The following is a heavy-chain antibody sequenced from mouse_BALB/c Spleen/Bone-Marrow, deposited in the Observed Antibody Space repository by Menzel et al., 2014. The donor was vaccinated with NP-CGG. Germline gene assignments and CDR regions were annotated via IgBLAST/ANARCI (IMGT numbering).Heavy chain of an antibody. V-gene: IGHV1-54*01. CDR1: GYAFTNYL. CDR3: AREGDCDEGYAMDY. J-gene: IGHJ4*01. CDR2: INPGSGGT. Sequence: VQLQQSGAELVRPGTSVKVSCKASGYAFTNYLIEWVKQRPGQGLEWIGVINPGSGGTNYNEKFKGKATLTADKSSSTAYMQLSSLTSDDSAVYFCAREGDCDEGYAMDYWGQGTSVTVSS.